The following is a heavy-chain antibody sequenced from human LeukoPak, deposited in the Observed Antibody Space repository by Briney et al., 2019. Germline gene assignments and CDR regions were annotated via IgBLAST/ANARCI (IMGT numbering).Heavy chain of an antibody. J-gene: IGHJ5*02. D-gene: IGHD6-13*01. CDR3: ARGSSTWYSDWLDP. CDR2: IWYDGSNK. CDR1: GFTFSRYG. Sequence: GGSLRLSCVASGFTFSRYGMHWVRQAPGKGVEWVAVIWYDGSNKYYADSVKGRFTISRDNSKNTLYLKMNSLRGDDTAVYYCARGSSTWYSDWLDPWGQGTLVTAPS. V-gene: IGHV3-33*01.